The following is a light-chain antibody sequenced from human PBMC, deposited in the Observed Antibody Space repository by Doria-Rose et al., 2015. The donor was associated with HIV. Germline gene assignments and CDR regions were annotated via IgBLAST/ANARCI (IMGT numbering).Light chain of an antibody. CDR1: QSISSW. J-gene: IGKJ5*01. Sequence: DIQMTQSPSTLSAFVGDSVTITCRAGQSISSWLAWYQQTPGKAPKVLIYKASSLESGVPSRFSGSGSGTEFTLTISSLQPDDFATYYCQQYNSYPITFAQGTRLEI. CDR2: KAS. V-gene: IGKV1-5*03. CDR3: QQYNSYPIT.